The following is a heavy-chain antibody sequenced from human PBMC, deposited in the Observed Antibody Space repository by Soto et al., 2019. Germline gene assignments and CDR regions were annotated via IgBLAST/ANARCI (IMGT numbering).Heavy chain of an antibody. V-gene: IGHV3-15*04. CDR3: STGVLSGYPA. CDR1: EFTISNTW. CDR2: TEGKTDGGTT. D-gene: IGHD3-3*01. J-gene: IGHJ5*02. Sequence: GGSLRLSCAASEFTISNTWMNWVRQAPGRGLEWVGRTEGKTDGGTTDYAAPVKGRFIISRDDSENKLYLQMNSLKTEDTAVYYCSTGVLSGYPAWGQGTLVTVSS.